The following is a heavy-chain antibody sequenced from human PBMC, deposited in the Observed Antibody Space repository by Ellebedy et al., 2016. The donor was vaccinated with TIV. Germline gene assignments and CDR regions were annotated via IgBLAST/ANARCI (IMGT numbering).Heavy chain of an antibody. J-gene: IGHJ4*02. D-gene: IGHD4-11*01. CDR1: GYTFTSYG. CDR2: ISAYNGNT. V-gene: IGHV1-18*01. Sequence: AASVKVSCKASGYTFTSYGISWVRQAPGQGLEWMGWISAYNGNTNYAQKLQGRVTMTTDTSTSTAYMELRSLRSDDTAVYYCARRSRHDYSIREMYYFDYWGQGTLVTVSS. CDR3: ARRSRHDYSIREMYYFDY.